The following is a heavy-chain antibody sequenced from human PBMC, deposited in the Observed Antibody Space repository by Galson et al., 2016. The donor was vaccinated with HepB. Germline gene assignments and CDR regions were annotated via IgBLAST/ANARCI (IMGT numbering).Heavy chain of an antibody. CDR2: ISSSSRYI. Sequence: SLRLSCAASGFTFSDYNMNWVRQAPGKGLEWVSSISSSSRYIYYGGSLEGRFTISRDNAKNSLYLQMESMRAEDTAVYYCARDSVELGIDHWVQGTLVSVSS. J-gene: IGHJ4*02. D-gene: IGHD7-27*01. CDR1: GFTFSDYN. V-gene: IGHV3-21*01. CDR3: ARDSVELGIDH.